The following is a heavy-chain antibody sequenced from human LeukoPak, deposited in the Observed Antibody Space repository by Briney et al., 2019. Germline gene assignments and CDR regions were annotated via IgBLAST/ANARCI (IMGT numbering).Heavy chain of an antibody. J-gene: IGHJ5*02. CDR3: ASHTSYSNWFDP. CDR1: GGSISSSSYY. D-gene: IGHD4-11*01. Sequence: PSETLSLTCTVSGGSISSSSYYWGWIRQPPGKGLEWIGSIYYSGSTYYNPSLKSRVTISVDTSKNQFSLKLSSVTAADTAVYYCASHTSYSNWFDPGGQGTLVTVSS. CDR2: IYYSGST. V-gene: IGHV4-39*01.